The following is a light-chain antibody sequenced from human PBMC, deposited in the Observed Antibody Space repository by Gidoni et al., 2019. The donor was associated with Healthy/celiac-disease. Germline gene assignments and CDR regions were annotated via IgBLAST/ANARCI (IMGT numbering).Light chain of an antibody. V-gene: IGLV2-14*03. Sequence: QSALPQTASVSGSPGQSITISCTGTSSDVGGYNYVSWYQQHPGKAPKLMIYDVSNRPSGVSNLFSGSKSGNTSSLTISGLQAEDEADYYCSSYTSSSTHKYVFGTGTKVTVL. CDR2: DVS. CDR3: SSYTSSSTHKYV. J-gene: IGLJ1*01. CDR1: SSDVGGYNY.